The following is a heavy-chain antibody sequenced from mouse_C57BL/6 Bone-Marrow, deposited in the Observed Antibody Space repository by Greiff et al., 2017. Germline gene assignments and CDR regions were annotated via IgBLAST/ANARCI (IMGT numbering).Heavy chain of an antibody. V-gene: IGHV1-15*01. D-gene: IGHD2-1*01. J-gene: IGHJ3*01. CDR3: TRKAFYYGNYGFAY. CDR1: GYTFTDYE. Sequence: QVQLKESGAELVRPGAPVTLSCKASGYTFTDYEMHWVKQTPVHGLEWIGAIDPETGGTAYNLKFKGKAILTADKSSSTAYMGLRSLTSEDSAVYYCTRKAFYYGNYGFAYWGRGTLVTVSA. CDR2: IDPETGGT.